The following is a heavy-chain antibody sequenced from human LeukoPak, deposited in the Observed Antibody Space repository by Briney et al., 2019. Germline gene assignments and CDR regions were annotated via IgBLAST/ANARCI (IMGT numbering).Heavy chain of an antibody. Sequence: ASVKVSCKASGGTFSSYAISWVRQAPGQGLEWMGRIIPILGIANYAQKFQGRVTMTRNTSISTAYMELSSLRSEDTAMYYCARGRTPKVAGLEGYWGQGTQVTVSS. CDR1: GGTFSSYA. J-gene: IGHJ4*02. CDR2: IIPILGIA. V-gene: IGHV1-69*04. D-gene: IGHD6-19*01. CDR3: ARGRTPKVAGLEGY.